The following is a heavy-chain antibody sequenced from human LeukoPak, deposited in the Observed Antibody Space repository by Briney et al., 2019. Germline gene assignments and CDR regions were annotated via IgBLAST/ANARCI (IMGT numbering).Heavy chain of an antibody. CDR1: RFTFSNYA. J-gene: IGHJ4*02. Sequence: GGSLRLSCAASRFTFSNYAMHWVRQAPGKGLEHVSAISSNGGNTHYANSVKGRFTISRDNSKNTLYLQMGSLRAEDTAVYYCARVSPNTVTTLQYFDYWGQGTLVTVSS. D-gene: IGHD4-17*01. CDR2: ISSNGGNT. CDR3: ARVSPNTVTTLQYFDY. V-gene: IGHV3-64*01.